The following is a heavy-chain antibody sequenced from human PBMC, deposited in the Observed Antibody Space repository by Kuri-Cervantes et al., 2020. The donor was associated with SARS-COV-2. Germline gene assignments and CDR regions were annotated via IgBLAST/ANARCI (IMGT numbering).Heavy chain of an antibody. CDR2: SSGNSGYT. D-gene: IGHD3-10*01. J-gene: IGHJ4*02. V-gene: IGHV3-21*05. Sequence: GGSLRLSCAASGFTFSSYSMNWVRQAPGKGLEWVSYSSGNSGYTNYADSVKGRFTISRDNAKNSLYLQMNSLRAEDTAVYYCASGPGILWFGDDYWGQGTLVTVSS. CDR3: ASGPGILWFGDDY. CDR1: GFTFSSYS.